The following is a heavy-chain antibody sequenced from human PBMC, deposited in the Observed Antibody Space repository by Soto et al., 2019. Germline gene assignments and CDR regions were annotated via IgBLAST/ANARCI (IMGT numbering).Heavy chain of an antibody. CDR2: INHSGST. V-gene: IGHV4-34*01. D-gene: IGHD2-2*01. Sequence: SETLSLTCAVYGGSFSGYYWSWIRQPPGKGLEWIGEINHSGSTNYNPSLKSRVTISVDTSKNQFSLKLSSVTAADTAVYYCARKTVIVVVPAATQASYSSSSGAIDYWGQGTLVTVSS. CDR3: ARKTVIVVVPAATQASYSSSSGAIDY. CDR1: GGSFSGYY. J-gene: IGHJ4*02.